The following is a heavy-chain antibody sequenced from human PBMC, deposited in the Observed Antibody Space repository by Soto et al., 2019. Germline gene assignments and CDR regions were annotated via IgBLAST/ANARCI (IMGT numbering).Heavy chain of an antibody. CDR3: ARGIAAAGRPDY. J-gene: IGHJ4*02. V-gene: IGHV1-69*05. CDR2: IIPIFGTT. CDR1: GGTFSSYA. D-gene: IGHD6-13*01. Sequence: SVKVSCKASGGTFSSYAISWVRQAPGQGLEWMGGIIPIFGTTNYAQKLQGRVTMTTDTSTSTAYMELRSLRSDDTAVYYCARGIAAAGRPDYWGQGTLVTVSS.